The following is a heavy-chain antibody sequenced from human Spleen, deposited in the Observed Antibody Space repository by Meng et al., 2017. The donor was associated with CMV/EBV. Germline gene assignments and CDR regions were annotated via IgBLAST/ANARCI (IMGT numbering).Heavy chain of an antibody. Sequence: SGGTFNNAAISWVRQATGQGLEWVGGIIPIFGTANYAQKFQGRVTITTDESTSTAYMEVSSLRSEDTAVYYCARGPESEGILDYLEYWGQGTLVTVSS. V-gene: IGHV1-69*05. CDR3: ARGPESEGILDYLEY. J-gene: IGHJ4*02. CDR2: IIPIFGTA. D-gene: IGHD2/OR15-2a*01. CDR1: GGTFNNAA.